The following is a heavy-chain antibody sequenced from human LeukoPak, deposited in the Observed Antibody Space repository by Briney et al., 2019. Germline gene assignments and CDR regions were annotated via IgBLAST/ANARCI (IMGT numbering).Heavy chain of an antibody. J-gene: IGHJ5*02. CDR2: ISGSGGST. CDR3: ARVDLEWLLVS. D-gene: IGHD3-3*01. V-gene: IGHV3-23*01. Sequence: PGGSLRLSCAASGFTFSSYAMSWVRQAPGKGLEWVAAISGSGGSTYYADSVKGRFTISRDNSKNTLYLQMNSLRAEDTAVYYCARVDLEWLLVSWGQGTLVTVSS. CDR1: GFTFSSYA.